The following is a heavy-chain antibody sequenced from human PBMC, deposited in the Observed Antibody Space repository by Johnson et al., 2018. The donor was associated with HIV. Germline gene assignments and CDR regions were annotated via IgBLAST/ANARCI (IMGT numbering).Heavy chain of an antibody. CDR3: AKDIFSPRIAAAGAFDI. V-gene: IGHV3-48*04. Sequence: MLLVESGGGVVQPGRSLRLSCAASGFTFSSYAMHWVRQAPGKGLEWISYISGSGGTMYSADSVKGRLPLSRDNAKNSLYLQMKSLRAEDTALYYCAKDIFSPRIAAAGAFDIWGQGTMVTVSS. D-gene: IGHD6-13*01. J-gene: IGHJ3*02. CDR2: ISGSGGTM. CDR1: GFTFSSYA.